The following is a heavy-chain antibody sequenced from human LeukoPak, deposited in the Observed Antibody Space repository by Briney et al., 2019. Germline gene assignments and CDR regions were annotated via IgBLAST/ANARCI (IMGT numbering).Heavy chain of an antibody. D-gene: IGHD4-17*01. V-gene: IGHV3-66*01. CDR3: ASPYGDPILYGMDV. CDR2: IYSGGST. CDR1: GFTVSSNY. J-gene: IGHJ6*02. Sequence: PGGSLRLSCAASGFTVSSNYMSWVRQAPGKGLEWVSVIYSGGSTYYADSVKGRFTISRDNSKNTLYLQMNSLRAKDTAVYYCASPYGDPILYGMDVWGQGTTVTVSS.